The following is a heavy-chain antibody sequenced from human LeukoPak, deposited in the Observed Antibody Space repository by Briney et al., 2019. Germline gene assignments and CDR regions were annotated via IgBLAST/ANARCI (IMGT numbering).Heavy chain of an antibody. CDR2: ISAYNGNT. J-gene: IGHJ4*02. Sequence: ASVKVSCKASGYTFTSYGISWVRQAPGQGLEWMGWISAYNGNTNYAQKLQGRVTMTTDTPTSTAYMELRSLRSDDTAVYYCASPAHYYDSREMGYWGQGTLVTVSS. CDR1: GYTFTSYG. V-gene: IGHV1-18*01. D-gene: IGHD3-22*01. CDR3: ASPAHYYDSREMGY.